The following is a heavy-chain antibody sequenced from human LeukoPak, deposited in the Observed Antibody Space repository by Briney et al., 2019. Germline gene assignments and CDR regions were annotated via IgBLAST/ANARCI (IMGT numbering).Heavy chain of an antibody. J-gene: IGHJ5*02. V-gene: IGHV1-18*01. CDR3: ARDPYYYDSSGYGFDP. D-gene: IGHD3-22*01. CDR1: GYTFTSYG. Sequence: ASVKVSCKASGYTFTSYGISWVRQAPGQGLEWMGWIIAYNGNTNYAQKLQGRVTMTTDTSTSTAYMELRSLRSDDTAVYYCARDPYYYDSSGYGFDPWGQGTLVTVSS. CDR2: IIAYNGNT.